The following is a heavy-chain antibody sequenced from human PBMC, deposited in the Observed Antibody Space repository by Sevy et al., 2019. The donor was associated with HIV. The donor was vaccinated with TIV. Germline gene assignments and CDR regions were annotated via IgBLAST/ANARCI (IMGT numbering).Heavy chain of an antibody. Sequence: GGSLRLSCAASGFTFADYTMNWVRQAPGKGLEWVSGISWSSGNIAYADSVEGRFTISRDNAKNSLYLQMNSLRVEDTALYYCVKDRSGSYSFDYWGQGTLVTVSS. D-gene: IGHD1-26*01. CDR1: GFTFADYT. J-gene: IGHJ4*02. CDR3: VKDRSGSYSFDY. CDR2: ISWSSGNI. V-gene: IGHV3-9*01.